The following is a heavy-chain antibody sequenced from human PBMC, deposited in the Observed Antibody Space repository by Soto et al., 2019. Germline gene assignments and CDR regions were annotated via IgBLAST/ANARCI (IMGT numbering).Heavy chain of an antibody. CDR1: GFTFSSYG. D-gene: IGHD2-8*01. V-gene: IGHV3-30*18. CDR3: AKSRDCTNGVCQYYFDY. J-gene: IGHJ4*02. Sequence: QVQLVESGGGVVQPGRSLRLSCAASGFTFSSYGMHWVRQAPGKGLEWVAVISYDGSNKYYADSVKGRFTISRDNSKNTLYLQMNSLRAEDTAVYYWAKSRDCTNGVCQYYFDYWGQGTLVTVSS. CDR2: ISYDGSNK.